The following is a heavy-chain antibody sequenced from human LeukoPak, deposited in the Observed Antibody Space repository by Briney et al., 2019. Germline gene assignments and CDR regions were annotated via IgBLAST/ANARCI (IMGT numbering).Heavy chain of an antibody. D-gene: IGHD1-14*01. Sequence: PGGSLRLSCAASGFTFTSYAMSRVRQAPGEGLEWVSAISAGGGTTYYLDSVKGRFTISRDKSTSTLYLQMNSLRVEDTALYYCAKDRDGGSTTRPKVFDYWGQGTPVTVSS. CDR1: GFTFTSYA. J-gene: IGHJ4*02. CDR2: ISAGGGTT. CDR3: AKDRDGGSTTRPKVFDY. V-gene: IGHV3-23*01.